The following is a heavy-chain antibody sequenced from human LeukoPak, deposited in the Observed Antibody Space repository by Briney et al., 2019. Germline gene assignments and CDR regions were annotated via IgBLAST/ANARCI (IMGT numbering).Heavy chain of an antibody. J-gene: IGHJ4*02. CDR3: ARALSGDLVDY. V-gene: IGHV1-2*02. CDR1: GYTXTNYY. D-gene: IGHD1-26*01. Sequence: GASVKVSCKTSGYTXTNYYIHWVRQAPGQGFEWMGWINPSSGSTNYAQKFQGRVTMTRDTSISTAYMDLNRLTSDDTAIYYCARALSGDLVDYWGQGSLVTVSS. CDR2: INPSSGST.